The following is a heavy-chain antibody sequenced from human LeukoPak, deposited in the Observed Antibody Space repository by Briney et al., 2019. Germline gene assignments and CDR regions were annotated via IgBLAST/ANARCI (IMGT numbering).Heavy chain of an antibody. Sequence: SETLSLTCTVSGVSISSSNSYWGWIRQPPGKGLEWIGSIYYSGSTYYSPPLKSRVTISVDTSKNQFSLKLSSVTAADTAVYYCARGAYDQAEGYWGQGTLVTVSS. CDR2: IYYSGST. V-gene: IGHV4-39*01. D-gene: IGHD3-22*01. CDR3: ARGAYDQAEGY. CDR1: GVSISSSNSY. J-gene: IGHJ4*02.